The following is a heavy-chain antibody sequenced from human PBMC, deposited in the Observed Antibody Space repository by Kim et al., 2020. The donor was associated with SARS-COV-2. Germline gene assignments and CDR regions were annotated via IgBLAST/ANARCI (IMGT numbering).Heavy chain of an antibody. V-gene: IGHV1-3*01. CDR3: ARDLNPPVFDY. J-gene: IGHJ4*02. Sequence: ASVKVSCKAFGYTFTKYPIHWVRQAPGQRLEWMGWIDAGTGNRRYSKNFQGRVTITRDTSANIDYMEMSSLTSEDTGIYYCARDLNPPVFDYWGQGTLVTVSS. CDR2: IDAGTGNR. CDR1: GYTFTKYP.